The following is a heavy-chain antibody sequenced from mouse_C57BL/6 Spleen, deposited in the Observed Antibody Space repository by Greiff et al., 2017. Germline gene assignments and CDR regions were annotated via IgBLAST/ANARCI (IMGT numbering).Heavy chain of an antibody. CDR1: GYTFTDYN. J-gene: IGHJ2*01. V-gene: IGHV1-22*01. CDR2: INPNNGGT. Sequence: EVQLQESGPELVKPGASVKMSCKASGYTFTDYNMHWVKQSHGKSLEWIGYINPNNGGTSYNQKIKGKATLTVNKSSSTAYMELRSLTSEDSAVYYCARSITTVVAKDYWGQGTTLTVSS. CDR3: ARSITTVVAKDY. D-gene: IGHD1-1*01.